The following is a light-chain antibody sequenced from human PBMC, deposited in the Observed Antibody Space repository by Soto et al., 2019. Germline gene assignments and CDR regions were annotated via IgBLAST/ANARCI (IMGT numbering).Light chain of an antibody. CDR2: GAS. J-gene: IGKJ2*01. CDR1: QAISSN. CDR3: LQYNNRPPYT. V-gene: IGKV3-15*01. Sequence: ETLMTQSPATLSVSPGERVTLSCRASQAISSNLAWYQQRPGQTPRLLIYGASRRASDTPARFSGSGSGTDFTLTISSLQSEDSAVYYCLQYNNRPPYTFGQGTQLEIK.